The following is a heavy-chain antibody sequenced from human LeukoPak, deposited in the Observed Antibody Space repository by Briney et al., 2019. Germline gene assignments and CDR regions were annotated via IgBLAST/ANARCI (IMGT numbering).Heavy chain of an antibody. CDR3: VAGNGDYFDY. Sequence: GESLKISCRGSGYAFATFWIGWVRQKPGNGLEWMGYIYPGDSETRYSPSFQGQVTISADKSTSTAYLQWKSLQSSDTAMYYAVAGNGDYFDYCGQGTLVTVSS. D-gene: IGHD6-19*01. CDR1: GYAFATFW. J-gene: IGHJ4*02. CDR2: IYPGDSET. V-gene: IGHV5-51*01.